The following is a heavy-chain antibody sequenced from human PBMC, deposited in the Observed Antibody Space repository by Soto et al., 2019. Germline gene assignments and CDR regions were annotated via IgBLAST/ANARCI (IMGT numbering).Heavy chain of an antibody. V-gene: IGHV3-66*01. CDR3: ARVYYDSSGYCLFDY. CDR2: IYSGGST. D-gene: IGHD3-22*01. J-gene: IGHJ4*02. CDR1: GFTVSSNY. Sequence: GGSLRLSCAASGFTVSSNYMSWVRQAPGKGLEWVSVIYSGGSTYYADSVKGRFTISRDNSKNTLYLQMNSLRAEDTAVYYCARVYYDSSGYCLFDYWGQGTLVTVSS.